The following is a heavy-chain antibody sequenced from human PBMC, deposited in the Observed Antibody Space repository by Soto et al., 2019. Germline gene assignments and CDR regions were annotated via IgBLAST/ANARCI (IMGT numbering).Heavy chain of an antibody. Sequence: GESLTISCKGSGYSFTSYWITWVRQMPGKGLEWMGRIDPSDSYTNYSPSFQGHVTISADKSITTAYVQWSSLKASDTAMYYCARLRLARIALAGVFDTWGQGTLVTV. CDR1: GYSFTSYW. CDR2: IDPSDSYT. V-gene: IGHV5-10-1*01. D-gene: IGHD6-19*01. J-gene: IGHJ5*02. CDR3: ARLRLARIALAGVFDT.